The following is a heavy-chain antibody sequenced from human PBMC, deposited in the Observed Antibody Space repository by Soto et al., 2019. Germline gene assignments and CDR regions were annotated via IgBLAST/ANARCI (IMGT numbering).Heavy chain of an antibody. CDR3: ARGSPYYYDSSGYFGMDV. J-gene: IGHJ6*02. V-gene: IGHV3-33*01. CDR2: IWYDGSNK. Sequence: PGGSLRLSCGASGFSFGSYAMHWVRQAPGKGLEWLTVIWYDGSNKYYANSVKDRFTISRDNSRNTLYLQMNSLRSEDTAVYYCARGSPYYYDSSGYFGMDVWGQGTTVTVSS. D-gene: IGHD3-22*01. CDR1: GFSFGSYA.